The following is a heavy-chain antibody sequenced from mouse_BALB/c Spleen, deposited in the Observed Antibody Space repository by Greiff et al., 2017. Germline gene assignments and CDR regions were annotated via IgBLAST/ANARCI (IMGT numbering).Heavy chain of an antibody. J-gene: IGHJ4*01. Sequence: EVQLQQSGAELVRPGALVKLSCKASGFNFNNYYMPWVKQRPEQGLEWIGWIGPENGNTIYDPKFQGKASITADTSSNTAYLQISSLTSEDTAVYYGARYDNGNAMDYWGQGTSVTVSS. V-gene: IGHV14-1*02. D-gene: IGHD2-3*01. CDR2: IGPENGNT. CDR1: GFNFNNYY. CDR3: ARYDNGNAMDY.